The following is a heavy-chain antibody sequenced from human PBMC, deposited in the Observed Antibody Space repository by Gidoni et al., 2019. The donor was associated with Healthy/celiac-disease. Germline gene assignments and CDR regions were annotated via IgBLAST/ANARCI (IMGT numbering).Heavy chain of an antibody. CDR1: GGTFSSYA. CDR3: ASRYYYDSSGYYDYFDY. D-gene: IGHD3-22*01. J-gene: IGHJ4*02. V-gene: IGHV1-69*01. CDR2: IIPIFGTA. Sequence: QVQLVQSGAEVKKPGSSVKVSCKASGGTFSSYAISWVRQAPGQGLEWMGGIIPIFGTANYAQKFQGRVTITADESTSTAYMELSSLRSEDTAVYYCASRYYYDSSGYYDYFDYWGQGTLVTVSS.